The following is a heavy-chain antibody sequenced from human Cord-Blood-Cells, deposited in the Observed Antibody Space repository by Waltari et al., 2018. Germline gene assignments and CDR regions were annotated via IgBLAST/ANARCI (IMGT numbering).Heavy chain of an antibody. CDR2: INPNSGGT. V-gene: IGHV1-2*04. D-gene: IGHD7-27*01. Sequence: QVQLVQSGAEVKKPGASVKVSCKASGYTFTGYYMHWVRQAPGQGLEWMGWINPNSGGTNYAQKFQGWVTMTRDTSISTAYMELSRLRSDDTAVYYWARGRGYGLGIENFDYWGQGTLVTVSS. J-gene: IGHJ4*02. CDR3: ARGRGYGLGIENFDY. CDR1: GYTFTGYY.